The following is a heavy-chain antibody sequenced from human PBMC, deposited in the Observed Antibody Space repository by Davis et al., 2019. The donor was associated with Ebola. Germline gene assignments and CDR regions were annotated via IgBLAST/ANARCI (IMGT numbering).Heavy chain of an antibody. CDR2: IYHSGST. V-gene: IGHV4-38-2*01. CDR1: GYSISSGYY. D-gene: IGHD6-19*01. Sequence: PSETLSLTCAVSGYSISSGYYWGWIRQPPGKGLEWIGSIYHSGSTYYNPSLKSRVTISLGTSKNHFSLKLYSVTAADTAVYYCAKLVFTSGWYGAFDIWGQGTMVTVSS. J-gene: IGHJ3*02. CDR3: AKLVFTSGWYGAFDI.